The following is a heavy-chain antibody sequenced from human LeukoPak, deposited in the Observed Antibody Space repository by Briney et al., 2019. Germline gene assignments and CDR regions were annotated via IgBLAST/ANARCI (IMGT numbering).Heavy chain of an antibody. V-gene: IGHV3-30*02. Sequence: PGGSLRLSCTVYGVTFNHFDMHWGRQAPGKGLEWETYMRFDRTEIRDADSVRGRFTISRDDSRNIVYLQMSSLRADDTVIYYFAERGSHKHGVGNWFETWGQGTPVTVSS. J-gene: IGHJ5*02. CDR1: GVTFNHFD. CDR3: AERGSHKHGVGNWFET. D-gene: IGHD3-16*01. CDR2: MRFDRTEI.